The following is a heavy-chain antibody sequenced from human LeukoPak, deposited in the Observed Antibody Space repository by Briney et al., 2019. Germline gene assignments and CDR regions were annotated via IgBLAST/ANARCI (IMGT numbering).Heavy chain of an antibody. Sequence: GSLRLSCAASGFTFSSYSMNWVRQAPGKGLEWVSSISSSSSSYIYYADSVKGRFTISRDNAKNSLYLQMNSLRAEDTAVYYCARDTIMVRGVYDYWGQGTLVTVSS. CDR2: ISSSSSSYI. J-gene: IGHJ4*02. D-gene: IGHD3-10*01. CDR1: GFTFSSYS. V-gene: IGHV3-21*01. CDR3: ARDTIMVRGVYDY.